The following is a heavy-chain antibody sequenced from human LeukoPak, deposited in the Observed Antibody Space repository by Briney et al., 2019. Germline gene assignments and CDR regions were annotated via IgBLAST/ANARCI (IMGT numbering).Heavy chain of an antibody. CDR3: ASQGLGVDAFDI. D-gene: IGHD3-10*01. V-gene: IGHV1-8*01. Sequence: ASVKVSCKASGYTFSSYDINWVRQAPGQGLEWVGWMNPNSGNTGYAQKFQGRVTMTRDTSTSTVYMEMSSLRSEDTAVYYCASQGLGVDAFDIWGRETMVTVSS. CDR1: GYTFSSYD. CDR2: MNPNSGNT. J-gene: IGHJ3*02.